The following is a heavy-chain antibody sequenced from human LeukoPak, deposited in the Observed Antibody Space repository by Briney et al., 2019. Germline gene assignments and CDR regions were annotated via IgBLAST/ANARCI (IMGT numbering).Heavy chain of an antibody. CDR1: GGTFSSYA. CDR3: ARDHYYDSSGYPLD. V-gene: IGHV1-69*13. D-gene: IGHD3-22*01. J-gene: IGHJ4*02. CDR2: IIPIFGTA. Sequence: ASVKVSCKASGGTFSSYAISWVRQAPGQGLEWVGGIIPIFGTANYAQKFQGRVTITADESTSTAYMELSSLRSEDTAVYYCARDHYYDSSGYPLDWGQGTLVTVSS.